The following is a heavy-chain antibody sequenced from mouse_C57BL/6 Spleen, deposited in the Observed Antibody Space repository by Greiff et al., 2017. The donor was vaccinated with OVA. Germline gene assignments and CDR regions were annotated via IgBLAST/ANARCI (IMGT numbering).Heavy chain of an antibody. CDR1: GFTFSSYA. V-gene: IGHV5-9-1*02. Sequence: EVQRVESGEGLVKPGGSLKLSCAASGFTFSSYAMSWVRQTPEKRLEWVAYISSGGDYIYYADTVKGRFTISRDNARNTLYLQMSSLKSEDTAMYYCTRDRDDYYFDYWGQGTTLTVSS. CDR3: TRDRDDYYFDY. J-gene: IGHJ2*01. D-gene: IGHD2-4*01. CDR2: ISSGGDYI.